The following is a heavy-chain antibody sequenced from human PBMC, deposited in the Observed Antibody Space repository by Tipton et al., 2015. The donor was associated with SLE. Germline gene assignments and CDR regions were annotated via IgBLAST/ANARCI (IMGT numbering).Heavy chain of an antibody. D-gene: IGHD4-17*01. CDR2: IIPIFGTA. CDR1: GGTFSSYA. Sequence: QLVQSGPEVKKPGSSVKVSCKASGGTFSSYAISWVRQAPGQGLEWMGGIIPIFGTANYAQKFQGRVTITTDESTSTAYMELSSLRSEDTAVYYCASPLPTVTNSAEYFQHWGQGTLVTVSS. J-gene: IGHJ1*01. V-gene: IGHV1-69*05. CDR3: ASPLPTVTNSAEYFQH.